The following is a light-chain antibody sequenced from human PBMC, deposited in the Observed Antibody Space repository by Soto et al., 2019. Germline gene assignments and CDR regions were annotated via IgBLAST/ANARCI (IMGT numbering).Light chain of an antibody. J-gene: IGLJ2*01. V-gene: IGLV2-11*01. CDR3: CSYAGIYTV. CDR2: DVT. Sequence: QSALTQPRSVSGAPEQSVTIFCTGTRRDVGGYNYVSWYQQHPGKAPKLMIYDVTRRPSGVPDRFSGSKSGNTASLTISGLQAEDEADYFCCSYAGIYTVFGGGTKVNVL. CDR1: RRDVGGYNY.